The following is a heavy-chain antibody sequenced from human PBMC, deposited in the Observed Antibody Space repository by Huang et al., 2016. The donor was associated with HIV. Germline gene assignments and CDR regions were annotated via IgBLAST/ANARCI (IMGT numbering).Heavy chain of an antibody. CDR1: GYTFTGYY. Sequence: QVQLVQSGAEVKKPGASVKVSCKASGYTFTGYYMHWVREAPGQGLEGVGWINANSGGTNYAQKLQGRVTRTRDTCISTAYMELSRLRSDDTAVYYCARTPALRGPFDYWGQGTLVTVSS. D-gene: IGHD2-15*01. CDR2: INANSGGT. J-gene: IGHJ4*02. V-gene: IGHV1-2*02. CDR3: ARTPALRGPFDY.